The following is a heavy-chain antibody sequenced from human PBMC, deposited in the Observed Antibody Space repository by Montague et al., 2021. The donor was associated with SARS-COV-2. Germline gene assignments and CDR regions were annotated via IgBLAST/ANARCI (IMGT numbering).Heavy chain of an antibody. Sequence: LSLPFPFSGGSISSVLSYWSWIRQPAGKGLEWIGRISISGSTNYNPSLKIRVTISVDTSKNQFSLKLSSVTAADTAVYYCARDIAVAGLFDYWGKGTLVKVYS. CDR1: GGSISSVLSY. D-gene: IGHD6-19*01. CDR3: ARDIAVAGLFDY. CDR2: ISISGST. J-gene: IGHJ4*02. V-gene: IGHV4-61*02.